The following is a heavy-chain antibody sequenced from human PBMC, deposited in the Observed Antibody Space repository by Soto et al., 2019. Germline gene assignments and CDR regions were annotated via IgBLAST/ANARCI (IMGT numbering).Heavy chain of an antibody. CDR1: GYPFIKYG. V-gene: IGHV1-18*04. CDR2: IKVDSGYT. J-gene: IGHJ5*02. D-gene: IGHD3-9*01. CDR3: ATSYDTGFDQ. Sequence: QLQLVQSAAEVKKPGASVRVSCKAYGYPFIKYGISWIRQAPEQGLEWMGWIKVDSGYTNYAQKFQGRVTMTADTSSDTAFRELRSLRLDDTAVYFCATSYDTGFDQWGQGTLVSVSS.